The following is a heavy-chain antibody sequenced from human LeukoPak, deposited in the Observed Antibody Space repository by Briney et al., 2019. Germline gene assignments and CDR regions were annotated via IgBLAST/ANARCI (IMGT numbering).Heavy chain of an antibody. CDR2: ISSGGGST. Sequence: PGGSLRLSCAASGFSFNNYIMHWARQPPGRGLEFVSAISSGGGSTYYANSVKGRFAISRDNSKNTLYLQMGSRRAEDMAVYYCARGRISSGWYCDYWGQGTLVTVSS. V-gene: IGHV3-64*01. D-gene: IGHD6-19*01. J-gene: IGHJ4*02. CDR1: GFSFNNYI. CDR3: ARGRISSGWYCDY.